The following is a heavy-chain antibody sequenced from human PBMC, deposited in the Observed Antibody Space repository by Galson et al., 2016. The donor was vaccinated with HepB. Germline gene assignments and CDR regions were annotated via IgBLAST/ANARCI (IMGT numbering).Heavy chain of an antibody. J-gene: IGHJ4*02. V-gene: IGHV3-53*01. Sequence: SLRLSCAASGFTVSSNYMSWVRQAPGKGLEWVSVIYSGGSTYYADSVKGRFTISRDNSKNTLSLQMNSLRAEDTAVYYCARESRMGRGVITYFFYYWGQGTLVTVSS. CDR3: ARESRMGRGVITYFFYY. CDR1: GFTVSSNY. D-gene: IGHD3-10*01. CDR2: IYSGGST.